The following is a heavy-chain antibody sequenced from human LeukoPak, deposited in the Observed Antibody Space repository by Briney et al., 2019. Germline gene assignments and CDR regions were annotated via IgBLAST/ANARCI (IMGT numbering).Heavy chain of an antibody. V-gene: IGHV3-30*04. CDR2: ISYDGSNK. D-gene: IGHD2-2*01. J-gene: IGHJ4*02. CDR3: QRDCSSTSCFGDY. CDR1: GFTFSSYA. Sequence: GGSLRLSCAASGFTFSSYAMHWVRQAPGKGLEWVAVISYDGSNKYYADSVKGRFTISRDNSKNTLYLQMNSLRAEDTAVYYCQRDCSSTSCFGDYWGQGTLVTVSS.